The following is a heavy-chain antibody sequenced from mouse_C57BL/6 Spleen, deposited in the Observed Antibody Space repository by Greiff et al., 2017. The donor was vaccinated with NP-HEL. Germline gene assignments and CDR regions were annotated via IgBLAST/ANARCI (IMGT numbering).Heavy chain of an antibody. J-gene: IGHJ3*01. CDR3: TSTTVVAPFAY. CDR1: GFTFSSYA. Sequence: EVKLVESGEGLVKPGGSLKLSCAASGFTFSSYAMSWVRQTPEKRLEWVAYISSGGDYIYYADTVKGRFTISRANARNTLYLQMSSLKSEDTAMYYCTSTTVVAPFAYWGQGTLVTVSA. D-gene: IGHD1-1*01. V-gene: IGHV5-9-1*02. CDR2: ISSGGDYI.